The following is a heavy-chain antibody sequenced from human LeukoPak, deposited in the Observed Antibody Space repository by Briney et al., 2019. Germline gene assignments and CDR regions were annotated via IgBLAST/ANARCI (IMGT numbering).Heavy chain of an antibody. D-gene: IGHD7-27*01. V-gene: IGHV3-53*01. CDR2: IYSGGST. CDR3: ATGKLGCYYYYGMDV. CDR1: GFTVCSNY. Sequence: TRGSLRLSCAASGFTVCSNYMSWVRQAPGQGLGWVSVIYSGGSTYYADSVKGRFTIPRDNAKNTLYLQMNSLRAEDTAVYYCATGKLGCYYYYGMDVWGQETTVTVSS. J-gene: IGHJ6*02.